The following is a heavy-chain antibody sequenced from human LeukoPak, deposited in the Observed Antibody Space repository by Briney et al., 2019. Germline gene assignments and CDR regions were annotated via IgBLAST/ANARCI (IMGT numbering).Heavy chain of an antibody. J-gene: IGHJ3*02. CDR2: IYYSGST. Sequence: PSETLSLTCTVSGGSISSGGYYWSWLRQHSGKGLKWIGYIYYSGSTYYNPSLKSRVTISVDTSKNQFSLKLSSVTAADTAVYYCARVASSGYYYRRPFYAFDIWGQGTMVTVSS. D-gene: IGHD3-22*01. CDR1: GGSISSGGYY. V-gene: IGHV4-31*03. CDR3: ARVASSGYYYRRPFYAFDI.